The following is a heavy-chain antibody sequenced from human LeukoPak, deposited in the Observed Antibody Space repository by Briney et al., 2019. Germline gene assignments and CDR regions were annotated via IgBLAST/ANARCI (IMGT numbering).Heavy chain of an antibody. J-gene: IGHJ6*02. CDR2: ISGSGGST. D-gene: IGHD3-16*02. V-gene: IGHV3-23*01. CDR1: GFTFSSYA. CDR3: ARAIEDYYYYYGMDV. Sequence: GGSLRLSCAASGFTFSSYAMSWVRQAPGKGLEWVSAISGSGGSTYYADSVKGRFTISRDNSKNTLYLQMGSLRAEDMAVYYCARAIEDYYYYYGMDVWGQGTTVTVSS.